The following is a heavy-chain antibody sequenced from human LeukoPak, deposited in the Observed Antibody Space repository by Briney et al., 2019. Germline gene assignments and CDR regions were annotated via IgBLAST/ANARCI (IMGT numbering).Heavy chain of an antibody. CDR1: GFNFYNYG. D-gene: IGHD1-26*01. V-gene: IGHV3-23*01. CDR2: ISGSGGST. J-gene: IGHJ3*02. Sequence: GGSLRLSCAASGFNFYNYGMNWVRQAPGKGLEWVSAISGSGGSTYYADSVKGRFTISRDNAKNSLYLQMNSLRAEDTAVYYCASKLVGQDAFDIWGQGTMVTVSS. CDR3: ASKLVGQDAFDI.